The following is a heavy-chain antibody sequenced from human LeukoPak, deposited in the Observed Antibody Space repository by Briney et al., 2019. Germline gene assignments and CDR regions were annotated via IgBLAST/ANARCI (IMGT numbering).Heavy chain of an antibody. V-gene: IGHV4-59*08. Sequence: SETLSLTCTVSGGSISSYYWSWIRQPPGKGLEWSGYIYYGGSTNYNPSLNSRVTISVDTSKNQFSLKLSSVTAADTAVYYCARCGVTFGGVIAIPYYFDYWGQGTLVTVSS. CDR3: ARCGVTFGGVIAIPYYFDY. CDR2: IYYGGST. CDR1: GGSISSYY. J-gene: IGHJ4*02. D-gene: IGHD3-16*02.